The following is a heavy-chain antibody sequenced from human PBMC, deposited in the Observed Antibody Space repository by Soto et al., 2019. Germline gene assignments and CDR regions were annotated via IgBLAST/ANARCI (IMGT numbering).Heavy chain of an antibody. J-gene: IGHJ3*02. CDR1: GYTFTSYY. CDR2: INPSGGST. Sequence: AAVKVSCKASGYTFTSYYMHWVRQAPGQGLEWMGIINPSGGSTSYAQKFQGRVTMTRDTSTSTVYMELSSLRSEDTAVYYCARLEWELDDAFDIWGQGTMVTVSS. D-gene: IGHD1-26*01. V-gene: IGHV1-46*01. CDR3: ARLEWELDDAFDI.